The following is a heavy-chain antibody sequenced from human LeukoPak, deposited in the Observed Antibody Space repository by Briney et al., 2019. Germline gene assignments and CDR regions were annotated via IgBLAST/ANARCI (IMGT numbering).Heavy chain of an antibody. Sequence: SETLSLTCAVYGGSFSGYYWSWLRQPPGKGLEWIGEINHSGSTNYNPSLKSRLTISVDTSKNQFSLKLRSVTAADTAVYYCARLFKLVKGKIVVVPVDYWGQGTLVTVSS. J-gene: IGHJ4*02. CDR1: GGSFSGYY. D-gene: IGHD3-22*01. CDR2: INHSGST. CDR3: ARLFKLVKGKIVVVPVDY. V-gene: IGHV4-34*01.